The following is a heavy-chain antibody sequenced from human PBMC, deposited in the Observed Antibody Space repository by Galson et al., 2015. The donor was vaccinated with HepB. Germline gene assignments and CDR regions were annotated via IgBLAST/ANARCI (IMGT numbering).Heavy chain of an antibody. V-gene: IGHV3-30*18. J-gene: IGHJ6*02. CDR3: AKQPGIAVAGTPRTYYYYGMDV. Sequence: SLRLSCAASGFTFSSYGMHWVRQAPGKGLEWVADITYDGSNKYYADSVKGRFTISRDNSKNTLYLQMNSLRAEDTAVYYCAKQPGIAVAGTPRTYYYYGMDVWGQGTTVTVSS. D-gene: IGHD6-19*01. CDR2: ITYDGSNK. CDR1: GFTFSSYG.